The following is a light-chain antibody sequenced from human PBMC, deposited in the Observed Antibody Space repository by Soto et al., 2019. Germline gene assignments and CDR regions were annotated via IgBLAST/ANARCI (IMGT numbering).Light chain of an antibody. CDR3: QQRSHWPPLT. CDR1: QSVSNY. J-gene: IGKJ4*01. V-gene: IGKV3-11*01. Sequence: EIVLTQSPATLSLSPGERATLSCRASQSVSNYLAWYQQKPGQAPRLLIYDASNRASGIPARFSGAGSGTDFTLTISRLQPEDFATYYCQQRSHWPPLTFGGGTKVDNK. CDR2: DAS.